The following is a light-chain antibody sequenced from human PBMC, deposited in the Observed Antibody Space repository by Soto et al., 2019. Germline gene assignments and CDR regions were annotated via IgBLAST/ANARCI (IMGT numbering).Light chain of an antibody. CDR3: QQRSNWVFT. Sequence: EIVMTQSPATLSLSTGERATLSCRASQSVSSNLAWYQQQPGQAPRLLIYGASTRATGIPARFSGSGSGTDFILTISSLQPEDFAVYYCQQRSNWVFTFGPGTKVDIK. CDR2: GAS. CDR1: QSVSSN. J-gene: IGKJ3*01. V-gene: IGKV3-11*01.